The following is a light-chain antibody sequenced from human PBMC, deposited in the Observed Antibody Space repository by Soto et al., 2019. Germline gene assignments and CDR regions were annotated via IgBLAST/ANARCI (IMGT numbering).Light chain of an antibody. Sequence: EIVLTPSPATLSLSPVERATLSCRASQSVRSYLAWYQQKPGQAPRLLIFDASNRATGIPARFSGSGSGTDFTLTISSLQSEDFAVYYCQQYNNWPPITFGQGTRLEI. CDR2: DAS. V-gene: IGKV3-11*01. CDR3: QQYNNWPPIT. J-gene: IGKJ5*01. CDR1: QSVRSY.